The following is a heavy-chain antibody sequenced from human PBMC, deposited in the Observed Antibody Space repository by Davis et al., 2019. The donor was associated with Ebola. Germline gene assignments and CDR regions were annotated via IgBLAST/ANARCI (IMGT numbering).Heavy chain of an antibody. CDR2: IRSKANSYAT. CDR3: SISNGYCSSTSCHTKDY. D-gene: IGHD2-2*02. J-gene: IGHJ4*02. V-gene: IGHV3-73*01. CDR1: GFTFSGSA. Sequence: GESLKISCAASGFTFSGSAMHWVRQASGKGLEWVGRIRSKANSYATAYAASVKGRFTISRDDSKNTAYLQMNSLKTEDTAVYYCSISNGYCSSTSCHTKDYWGQGTLVTVSS.